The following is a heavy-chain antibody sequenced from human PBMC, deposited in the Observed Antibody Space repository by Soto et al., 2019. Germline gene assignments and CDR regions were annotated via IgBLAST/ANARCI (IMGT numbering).Heavy chain of an antibody. CDR2: IIPILGIA. J-gene: IGHJ2*01. V-gene: IGHV1-69*08. CDR3: ARDAEQWRERGHFDL. CDR1: GGTFSSYT. D-gene: IGHD6-19*01. Sequence: QVQLVQSGAEVKKPGSSVKVSCKASGGTFSSYTISWVRQAPGQGLEWMGRIIPILGIANYAQKFQGRVTIPADKPTSTAYMELSSLRSEDTAVYYCARDAEQWRERGHFDLWGRGTLVTVSS.